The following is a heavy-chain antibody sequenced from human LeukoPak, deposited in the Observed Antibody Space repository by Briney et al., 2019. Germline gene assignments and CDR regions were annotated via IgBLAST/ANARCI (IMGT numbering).Heavy chain of an antibody. J-gene: IGHJ5*02. D-gene: IGHD3-3*01. CDR3: ARDHYDFWGVYGNCFDP. Sequence: PGGSLRLSCAASGFTFSNYWMSWVRQAPGKGLEWVANIKQDGSEKYYVDSVKGRFTISRDNAKNSLYLQMNSLRAEDTAVYYCARDHYDFWGVYGNCFDPWGQGTLVTVSS. CDR2: IKQDGSEK. CDR1: GFTFSNYW. V-gene: IGHV3-7*01.